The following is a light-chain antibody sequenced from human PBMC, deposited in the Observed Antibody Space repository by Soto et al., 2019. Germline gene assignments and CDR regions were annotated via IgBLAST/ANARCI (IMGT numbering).Light chain of an antibody. J-gene: IGKJ1*01. CDR1: QSTSTW. CDR2: EAS. V-gene: IGKV1-5*03. CDR3: QQYITCPYA. Sequence: DIQMTQSPSTLSASVGDRVTITCRASQSTSTWLAWYQQRPGKTPKLLISEASKLESGVPSRFSGRGSGTEFTLTIISLQPDDFATYYCQQYITCPYAFGQGTKVEIK.